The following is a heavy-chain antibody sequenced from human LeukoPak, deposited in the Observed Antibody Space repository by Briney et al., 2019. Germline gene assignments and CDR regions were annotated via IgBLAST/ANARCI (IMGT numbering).Heavy chain of an antibody. Sequence: PGGSLKLSCAASGFTFSRSAMHWVRQASGKGLDWVGRIRSKANSYATAYAASVKGRFTTSRDDSKNTAYLQMNSLKAEDTAVYYCTRQSPSNYCSSTSCPYYYYYGMDVWGKGTTVTVFS. V-gene: IGHV3-73*01. J-gene: IGHJ6*04. CDR1: GFTFSRSA. CDR3: TRQSPSNYCSSTSCPYYYYYGMDV. D-gene: IGHD2-2*01. CDR2: IRSKANSYAT.